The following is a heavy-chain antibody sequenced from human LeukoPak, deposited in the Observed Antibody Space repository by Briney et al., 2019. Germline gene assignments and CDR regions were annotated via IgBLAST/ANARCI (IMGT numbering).Heavy chain of an antibody. CDR1: GFTFSSYS. CDR2: IISSSSYI. CDR3: ARDVKLGNFDY. D-gene: IGHD6-13*01. Sequence: PGGSLRLSCAASGFTFSSYSMNWVRQAPGKGLDWVSSIISSSSYIYYADSVKGRFTISRDNAKNSLYMQMNSLRAEEKAVYYCARDVKLGNFDYWGQGILVIVSS. V-gene: IGHV3-21*01. J-gene: IGHJ4*02.